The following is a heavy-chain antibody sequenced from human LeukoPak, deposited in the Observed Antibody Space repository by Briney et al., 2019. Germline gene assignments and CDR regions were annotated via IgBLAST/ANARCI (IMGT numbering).Heavy chain of an antibody. CDR2: ISSSGSTI. CDR1: GFTFSDYY. J-gene: IGHJ6*03. D-gene: IGHD3-22*01. V-gene: IGHV3-11*04. Sequence: GGSLRLSCAASGFTFSDYYMSWIRQAPGKGLEWVSYISSSGSTIYYADSVKGRFTISRDNAKNSLYLQMNSLRAEDTAVYYCARVGYYDSSGYYGTRSYYYMDVWGKGTTVTVSS. CDR3: ARVGYYDSSGYYGTRSYYYMDV.